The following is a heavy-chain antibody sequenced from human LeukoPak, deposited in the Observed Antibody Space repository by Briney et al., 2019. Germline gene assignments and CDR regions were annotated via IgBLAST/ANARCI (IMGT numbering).Heavy chain of an antibody. Sequence: SETLSLTCTVAGGSISSYYWSWLRQPPGKGLEWIGYIYYSGSTNYNPSLKSRVTISVDTSKKQFSLKVSSVTAADTAVYYCARGSRSLVDLPFDYWGQGTLVTVSS. V-gene: IGHV4-59*01. CDR1: GGSISSYY. CDR2: IYYSGST. D-gene: IGHD2-8*02. J-gene: IGHJ4*01. CDR3: ARGSRSLVDLPFDY.